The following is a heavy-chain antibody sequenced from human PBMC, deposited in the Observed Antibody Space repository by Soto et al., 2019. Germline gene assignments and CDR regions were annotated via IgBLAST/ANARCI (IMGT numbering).Heavy chain of an antibody. Sequence: SETLSLTCTISGVSIISTSYYWGWIRQPPGKGLEWIGSIYYSGSTYYKPSLKSRVTISVDTSKNQFSLKLSSVTAADTAVYYCARRAHYDILTGAGNWFDPWGQGTLVTVSS. D-gene: IGHD3-9*01. V-gene: IGHV4-39*07. J-gene: IGHJ5*02. CDR2: IYYSGST. CDR3: ARRAHYDILTGAGNWFDP. CDR1: GVSIISTSYY.